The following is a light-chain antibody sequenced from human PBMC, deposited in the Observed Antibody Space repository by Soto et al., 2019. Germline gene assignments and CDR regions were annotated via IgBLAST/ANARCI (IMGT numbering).Light chain of an antibody. CDR2: AAS. CDR3: QQSYSSPLT. J-gene: IGKJ4*01. Sequence: IQLTQAPAFLSAYTGDRVTITCRACQVISSYLAWYQQKPGRAPKLLIYAASTLQSGVPSRFSGSGSGTEFTLTISSLQPEDFATYYCQQSYSSPLTFGGRTNVDI. CDR1: QVISSY. V-gene: IGKV1-39*01.